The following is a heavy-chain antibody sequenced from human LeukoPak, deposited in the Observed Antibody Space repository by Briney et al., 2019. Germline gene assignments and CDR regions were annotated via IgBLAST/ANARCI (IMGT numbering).Heavy chain of an antibody. Sequence: PGGSLRLSCAASGFTFSSYAMSWVRQAPGKGLEWVSAISGSGGSTYYADSVKGRFTISRDNSKNTLYLQMNSLRAEDTAVYYCAKDLNYYYDSSGPVFDYWGQGTLVTVSS. CDR2: ISGSGGST. CDR3: AKDLNYYYDSSGPVFDY. D-gene: IGHD3-22*01. J-gene: IGHJ4*02. V-gene: IGHV3-23*01. CDR1: GFTFSSYA.